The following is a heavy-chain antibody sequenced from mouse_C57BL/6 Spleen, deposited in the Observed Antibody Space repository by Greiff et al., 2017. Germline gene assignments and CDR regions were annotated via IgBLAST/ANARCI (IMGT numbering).Heavy chain of an antibody. CDR3: ARGGYDKGYFDY. CDR2: IYPGSGST. Sequence: VKLQQPGAELVKPGASVKMSCKASGYTFTSYWITWVKQRPGQGLEWIGDIYPGSGSTNYNEKFKSKATLTVDTSSSTAYMQLSSLTSEDSAVYYCARGGYDKGYFDYWGQGTTLTVSS. J-gene: IGHJ2*01. CDR1: GYTFTSYW. V-gene: IGHV1-55*01. D-gene: IGHD2-2*01.